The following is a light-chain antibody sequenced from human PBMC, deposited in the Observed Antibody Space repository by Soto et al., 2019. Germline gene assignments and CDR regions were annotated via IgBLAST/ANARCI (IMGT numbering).Light chain of an antibody. V-gene: IGKV3-15*01. CDR2: GAS. CDR3: QQYNKRPLFT. CDR1: QSIGSN. J-gene: IGKJ3*01. Sequence: ETVLTQSPATFSLSPGERATLSCRASQSIGSNLAWYQQRPGQPPRLLIYGASTRATGVPARFSGRGSGTEFTLTINSLQSEDFALYYCQQYNKRPLFTFGPGTKVDIK.